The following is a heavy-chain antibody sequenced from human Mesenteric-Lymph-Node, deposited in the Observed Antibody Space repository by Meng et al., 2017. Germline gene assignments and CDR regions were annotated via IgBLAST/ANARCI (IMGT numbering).Heavy chain of an antibody. CDR1: GFTFSDYW. Sequence: GESLKISCVASGFTFSDYWMTWVRQSPGKGLEWVANIKQDGSEKYYVDSVKGRFTISRDNAKNSLYLQMNSLRAEDTAVYFCARVSRHYDFWSGYYRTTWFDPWGQGTLVTVSS. CDR2: IKQDGSEK. V-gene: IGHV3-7*01. D-gene: IGHD3-3*01. CDR3: ARVSRHYDFWSGYYRTTWFDP. J-gene: IGHJ5*02.